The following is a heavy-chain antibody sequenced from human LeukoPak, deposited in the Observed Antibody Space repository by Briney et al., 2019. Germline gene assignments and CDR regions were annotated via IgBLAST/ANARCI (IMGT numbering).Heavy chain of an antibody. V-gene: IGHV1-2*02. J-gene: IGHJ4*02. CDR2: INPNSGGT. CDR3: ASDPYDSSSYYYSYFDY. CDR1: GYTFTSYY. D-gene: IGHD3-22*01. Sequence: ASVKVSCKASGYTFTSYYMHWVRQAPGQGLEWMGWINPNSGGTKSAQKFQGRVTMTRDTSISTAYMELSRLRSDDTAVYYCASDPYDSSSYYYSYFDYWGQGTLVTVSS.